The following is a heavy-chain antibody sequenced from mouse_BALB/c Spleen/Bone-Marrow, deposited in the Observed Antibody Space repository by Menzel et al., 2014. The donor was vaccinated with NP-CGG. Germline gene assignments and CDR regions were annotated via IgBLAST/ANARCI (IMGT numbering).Heavy chain of an antibody. J-gene: IGHJ4*01. V-gene: IGHV1S56*01. CDR2: IYPGNVNT. Sequence: LVESGPELVKPGASVRISCKASGYTFTSYYIHWVKQRPGQGLEWIGWIYPGNVNTKYNEKFKGKATLTADKSSSTAYMQLSSLTSEDSAVYFCTREGNPYAMDYWGQGTPLTVSS. D-gene: IGHD2-1*01. CDR1: GYTFTSYY. CDR3: TREGNPYAMDY.